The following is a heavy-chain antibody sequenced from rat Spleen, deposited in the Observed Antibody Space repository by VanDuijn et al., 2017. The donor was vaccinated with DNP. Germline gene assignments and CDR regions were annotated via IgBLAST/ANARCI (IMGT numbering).Heavy chain of an antibody. Sequence: EVQLQESGSGLVKPSQSLSLTCSVTGYSITNNYWGWIRKFPGNKMEWIGHINYSGRNSYNPSLISRVSITRDTSKNQFFLQLNSVTTEDTSTYYCVRGHPPRGFDYWGQGVMVTVSS. CDR2: INYSGRN. CDR1: GYSITNNY. D-gene: IGHD3-8*01. V-gene: IGHV3-1*01. J-gene: IGHJ2*01. CDR3: VRGHPPRGFDY.